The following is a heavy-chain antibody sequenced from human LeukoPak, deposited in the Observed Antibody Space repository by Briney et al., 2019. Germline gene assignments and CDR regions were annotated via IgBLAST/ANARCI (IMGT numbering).Heavy chain of an antibody. J-gene: IGHJ3*02. CDR3: ARSLWGGAFDI. CDR1: GDSVSSNSGA. D-gene: IGHD3-16*01. Sequence: SQTLSLTCAISGDSVSSNSGAWNWIRQSPSRGLEWLGETYYRSKWYNDNAVPVKSRITINPDTSKNHFSLHLNSVTPEDRAVYYCARSLWGGAFDIWGQGTMVAVSS. V-gene: IGHV6-1*01. CDR2: TYYRSKWYN.